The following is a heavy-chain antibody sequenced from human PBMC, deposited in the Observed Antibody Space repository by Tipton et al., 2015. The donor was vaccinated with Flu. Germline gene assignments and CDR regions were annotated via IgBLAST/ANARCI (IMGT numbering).Heavy chain of an antibody. V-gene: IGHV3-49*04. D-gene: IGHD6-13*01. J-gene: IGHJ6*02. CDR3: TRVDYSSSWYRPRDPYYYGMDV. Sequence: SLRLSCTASGFTFGDYAMSWVRQAPGKGLEWVGFIRSKAYGGTTEYAASVKGRFTISRDDSKSIAYLQMNSLKTEDTAVYYCTRVDYSSSWYRPRDPYYYGMDVWGQGTTVTVSS. CDR1: GFTFGDYA. CDR2: IRSKAYGGTT.